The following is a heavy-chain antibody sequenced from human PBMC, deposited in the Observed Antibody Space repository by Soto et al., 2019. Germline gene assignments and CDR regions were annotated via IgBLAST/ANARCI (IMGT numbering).Heavy chain of an antibody. Sequence: QVHLVESGGGGVQPGKSLRLSCAASGFTFAGYGMHWVRQAPGKGLEWVAVIWNDGNKKYYADSVKGRFTISRDNSQNTLYLQMDSLRVEDTAIYSCARVNGDGWGIFDSWGPGTLVTVSS. V-gene: IGHV3-33*01. J-gene: IGHJ4*02. CDR2: IWNDGNKK. D-gene: IGHD6-19*01. CDR1: GFTFAGYG. CDR3: ARVNGDGWGIFDS.